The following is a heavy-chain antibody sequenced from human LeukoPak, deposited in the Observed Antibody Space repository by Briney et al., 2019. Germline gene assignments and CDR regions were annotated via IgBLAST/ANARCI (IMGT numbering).Heavy chain of an antibody. CDR3: ASSYCSGGSCPLDY. CDR2: IYYSGST. D-gene: IGHD2-15*01. V-gene: IGHV4-59*01. CDR1: GGSISSYY. J-gene: IGHJ4*02. Sequence: SETLSLTCTVSGGSISSYYWSWIRQPPGKGLEWIGYIYYSGSTNYNPSLKSRVTISVDTSKNQFSLKLSSVTAADTAVYYCASSYCSGGSCPLDYWGQRTLVTVSS.